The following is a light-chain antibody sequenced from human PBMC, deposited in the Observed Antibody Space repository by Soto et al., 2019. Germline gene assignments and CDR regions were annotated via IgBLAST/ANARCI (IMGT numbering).Light chain of an antibody. V-gene: IGKV4-1*01. Sequence: NLLISSSVSLTVSTSPRATTNCKSRPRGLYSCNNKNYLNWYQQKPGQPPKLLIYWASIRESGVPDRFSGSGSGTDFTLTISSVQAEDVAVYYCQEYSFIPITFGHGTLLAIK. CDR1: PRGLYSCNNKNY. CDR3: QEYSFIPIT. J-gene: IGKJ5*01. CDR2: WAS.